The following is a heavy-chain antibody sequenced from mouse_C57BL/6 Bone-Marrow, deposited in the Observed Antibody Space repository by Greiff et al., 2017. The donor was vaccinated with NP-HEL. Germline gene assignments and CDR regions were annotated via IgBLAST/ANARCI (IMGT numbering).Heavy chain of an antibody. V-gene: IGHV1-69*01. J-gene: IGHJ3*01. CDR1: GYTFTSYW. CDR3: ARDYHVGFAD. CDR2: IDPSDSYT. D-gene: IGHD1-1*01. Sequence: QVQLQQPGAELVMPGASVKLSCKASGYTFTSYWMHWVKQRPGQGLEWIGEIDPSDSYTNYNQKFKGKSTLTVDKSSSTAYMQLSSLTSEDSAVYYCARDYHVGFADWGQGTLVTVSA.